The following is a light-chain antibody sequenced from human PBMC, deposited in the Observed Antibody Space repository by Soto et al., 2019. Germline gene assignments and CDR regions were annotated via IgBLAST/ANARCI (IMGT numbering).Light chain of an antibody. J-gene: IGKJ2*01. Sequence: IVVTQSPVSLPVTPGEPASISCRSSQSLLHSRGYNYLDWYVQRPGQSPQVLIYLAANRVSGVPDRFSGSGSGTDFTLKISKVEPEDVGIYYCMQTLQTPHPFGRGTKLEIK. CDR2: LAA. V-gene: IGKV2-28*01. CDR3: MQTLQTPHP. CDR1: QSLLHSRGYNY.